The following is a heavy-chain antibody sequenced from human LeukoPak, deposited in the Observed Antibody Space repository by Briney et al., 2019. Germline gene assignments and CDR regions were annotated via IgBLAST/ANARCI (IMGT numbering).Heavy chain of an antibody. J-gene: IGHJ6*03. CDR1: GGTFSSYA. V-gene: IGHV1-69*05. Sequence: GASVKVSCKASGGTFSSYAISWVRQAPGQGLEWMGGIIPIFGTANYAQKFQGRVTITTDESTSTAYMELSSLRSEDTAVYYCAREGHPIAEDLQTYYRDVGGKGTTVTVPS. CDR3: AREGHPIAEDLQTYYRDV. D-gene: IGHD6-13*01. CDR2: IIPIFGTA.